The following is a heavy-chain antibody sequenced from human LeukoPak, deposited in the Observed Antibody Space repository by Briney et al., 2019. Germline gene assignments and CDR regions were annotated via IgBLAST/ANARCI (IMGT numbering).Heavy chain of an antibody. CDR3: AKDASPFGELWFFDY. Sequence: GGSLRLSCAASGFMFSSNWMSWVRLAPGKGLEWVANIKEDGTETYYADSVKGRFTISRDNSKNTLHLQVNSLRAEDTAVYYCAKDASPFGELWFFDYWGQGTLVTVSS. V-gene: IGHV3-7*04. CDR2: IKEDGTET. D-gene: IGHD3-10*01. CDR1: GFMFSSNW. J-gene: IGHJ4*02.